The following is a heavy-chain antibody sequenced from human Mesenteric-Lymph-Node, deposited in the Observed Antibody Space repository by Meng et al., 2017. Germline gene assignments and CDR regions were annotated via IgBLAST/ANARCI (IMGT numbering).Heavy chain of an antibody. D-gene: IGHD6-13*01. CDR3: ARARSMAAADGKNFDN. CDR2: IKQNGSEK. J-gene: IGHJ4*02. V-gene: IGHV3-7*01. CDR1: GFTFSSYA. Sequence: GESLKISCAASGFTFSSYAMSWVRQAPGKGLEWVASIKQNGSEKYYVDYVKGRFTISRDNSKNTLYMQMNSLRAEDTAVYYCARARSMAAADGKNFDNWGQGTLVTVSS.